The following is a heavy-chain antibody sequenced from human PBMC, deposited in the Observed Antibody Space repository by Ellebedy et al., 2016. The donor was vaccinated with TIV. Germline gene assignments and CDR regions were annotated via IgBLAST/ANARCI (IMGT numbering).Heavy chain of an antibody. CDR2: IWFDGSNK. J-gene: IGHJ5*02. Sequence: GESLKISCAASGFTFSSFGMHWVRQAPGKGLEWVAVIWFDGSNKYYADSVKGRFTISRDNSKTTLYLQMNSLRAEDTAVYYCARGQSTVTKSPYDWFDPWGQGTLVTVSS. CDR1: GFTFSSFG. D-gene: IGHD4-17*01. CDR3: ARGQSTVTKSPYDWFDP. V-gene: IGHV3-33*01.